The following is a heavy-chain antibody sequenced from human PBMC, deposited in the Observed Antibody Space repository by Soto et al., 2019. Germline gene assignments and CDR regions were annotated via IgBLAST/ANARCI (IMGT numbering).Heavy chain of an antibody. J-gene: IGHJ6*02. D-gene: IGHD3-16*01. CDR1: GYIFVNYG. CDR3: VMVDNYVTPTPQDV. V-gene: IGHV1-18*01. Sequence: QVQLVQSGDEVKKPGASVKVSCKASGYIFVNYGIAWVRQAPGQGLEWMGWISPYTGNTHSATKVQGRLTMTTDTSTSTAYMDLGSLTYDDTAVYYCVMVDNYVTPTPQDVWGQGPTVTVSS. CDR2: ISPYTGNT.